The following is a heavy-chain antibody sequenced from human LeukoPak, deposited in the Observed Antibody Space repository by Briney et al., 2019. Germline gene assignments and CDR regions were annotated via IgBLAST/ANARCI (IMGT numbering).Heavy chain of an antibody. V-gene: IGHV1-69*05. Sequence: GASVKVSCKASGGTFSSYAISWVRQAPGQGLEWMGGIIPIFGTANYAHKFQGRVTITTDESTSTAYMELRSLRSEDTAVYYCARGLSGDYDWFDPWGQGTLVTVSS. CDR2: IIPIFGTA. J-gene: IGHJ5*02. CDR3: ARGLSGDYDWFDP. CDR1: GGTFSSYA. D-gene: IGHD4-17*01.